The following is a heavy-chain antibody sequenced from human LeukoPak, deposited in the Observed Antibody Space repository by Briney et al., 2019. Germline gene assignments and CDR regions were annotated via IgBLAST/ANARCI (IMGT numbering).Heavy chain of an antibody. D-gene: IGHD1-26*01. V-gene: IGHV1-18*01. CDR2: ISAYNGNT. CDR3: ARVGWELKGGHWFDP. J-gene: IGHJ5*02. CDR1: GGTFSSYA. Sequence: ASVKVSCKASGGTFSSYAISWVRQAPGQGLEWMGWISAYNGNTNYAQKLQGRVTMTTDTSTSTAYMELRSLRSDDTAVYYCARVGWELKGGHWFDPWGQGTLVTVSS.